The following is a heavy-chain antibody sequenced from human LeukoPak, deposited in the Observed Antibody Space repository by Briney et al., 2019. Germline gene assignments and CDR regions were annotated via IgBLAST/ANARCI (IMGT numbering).Heavy chain of an antibody. CDR1: GGSIGRYY. D-gene: IGHD1-7*01. J-gene: IGHJ3*02. CDR2: IYYSGST. Sequence: SETLSLTCTVSGGSIGRYYWSWIRQPPGKGLEWIGYIYYSGSTNYNPSLKSRVTISVDTSKNQFSLKLSSVTAADTAVYYCARVITGTHDAFDIWGQGTMVTVSS. V-gene: IGHV4-59*01. CDR3: ARVITGTHDAFDI.